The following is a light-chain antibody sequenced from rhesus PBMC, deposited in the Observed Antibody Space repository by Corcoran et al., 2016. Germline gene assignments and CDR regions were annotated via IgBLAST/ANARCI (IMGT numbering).Light chain of an antibody. J-gene: IGKJ3*01. CDR3: QQYYSYPFA. CDR2: SAS. CDR1: QSFSSS. Sequence: DIQMTQSPSSLSASVGVTVTITCRASQSFSSSLAWYQQKPGKAPKLLIYSASSLQSGVPSRFSGSKSGTDFTLTISSLQPEDIASYYCQQYYSYPFAFGPGTKLDIK. V-gene: IGKV1-46*01.